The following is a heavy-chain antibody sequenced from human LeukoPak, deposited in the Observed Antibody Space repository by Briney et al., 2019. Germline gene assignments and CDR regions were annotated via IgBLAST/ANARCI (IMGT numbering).Heavy chain of an antibody. CDR3: ARESLGSYKTVVIVARGHDAFDM. J-gene: IGHJ3*02. D-gene: IGHD3-22*01. V-gene: IGHV1-46*01. CDR2: INPSAGST. Sequence: ASVKVSCKASGNILTGYYIHWVRQAPGQGLEWMGIINPSAGSTNYAQKFQGRVTLTRDTSTSTVYMNVSNLRSEDTAVYYCARESLGSYKTVVIVARGHDAFDMWGQGTMVTVSS. CDR1: GNILTGYY.